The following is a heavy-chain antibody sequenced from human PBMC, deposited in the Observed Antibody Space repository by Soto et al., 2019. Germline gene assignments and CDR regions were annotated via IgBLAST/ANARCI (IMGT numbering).Heavy chain of an antibody. D-gene: IGHD6-13*01. V-gene: IGHV3-21*06. J-gene: IGHJ3*01. Sequence: GGSLRLSCAVSGFTFNNYNINWVRQAPGKGLEWVASIGIRGSSYRYYADPVKGRFTISRDIANNSLYLQMDSLRVDDTGLYYCARDLEAADVFDFWGQGTMVTVSS. CDR3: ARDLEAADVFDF. CDR2: IGIRGSSYR. CDR1: GFTFNNYN.